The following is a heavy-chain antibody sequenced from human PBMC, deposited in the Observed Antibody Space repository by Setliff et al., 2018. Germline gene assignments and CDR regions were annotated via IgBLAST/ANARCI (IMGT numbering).Heavy chain of an antibody. Sequence: GASVKVSCKASGYTFASYAMHWVRQAPGQRLEWMGWINAGNGNTKYSQKFQGRVTITRDTSASTAYMELSSLRSEDTAVYYCARGGTVVIYYYMDVWGKGTTVTVSS. V-gene: IGHV1-3*01. D-gene: IGHD2-21*01. CDR2: INAGNGNT. CDR3: ARGGTVVIYYYMDV. J-gene: IGHJ6*03. CDR1: GYTFASYA.